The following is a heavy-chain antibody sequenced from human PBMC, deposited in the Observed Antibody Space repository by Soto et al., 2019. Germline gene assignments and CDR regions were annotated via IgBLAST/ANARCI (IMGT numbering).Heavy chain of an antibody. CDR2: ISSDSTYT. Sequence: GGSLRLSXAASGFTFPGSSMNWVRQAPGKGLEWVSSISSDSTYTHYADSVKGRFTISRDNAKNSLYLQMSSLRAEDTAVYYCASQELEPPPYFFESWGQGTLVTVSS. V-gene: IGHV3-21*01. CDR3: ASQELEPPPYFFES. D-gene: IGHD1-1*01. J-gene: IGHJ4*02. CDR1: GFTFPGSS.